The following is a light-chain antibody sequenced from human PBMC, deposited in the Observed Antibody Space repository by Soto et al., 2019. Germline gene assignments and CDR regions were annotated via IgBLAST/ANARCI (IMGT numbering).Light chain of an antibody. CDR1: DSNIGNNY. V-gene: IGLV1-51*01. CDR2: DNN. J-gene: IGLJ3*02. Sequence: QSVLTQPPSVSAAQGQRVSISCSGSDSNIGNNYISWYRQVPGTAPKVVIYDNNKRPSWIPDRFSASKSGTSSTLAITGLRTGDEAFYYCGTWDSSLTSCVFGGGTKFTVL. CDR3: GTWDSSLTSCV.